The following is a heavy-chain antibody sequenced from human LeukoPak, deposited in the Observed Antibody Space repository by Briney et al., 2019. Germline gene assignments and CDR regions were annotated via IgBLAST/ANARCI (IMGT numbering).Heavy chain of an antibody. CDR1: GGSFSGYY. Sequence: SETLSLTCAVYGGSFSGYYWSWIRQPPGKGLEWIGEINHSGSTNYNPSLKSRVTISVDTSKNQFSLKLSSVTAADTAVYYCARYTVPAYPRVYYYYYYGMDVWGQGTTVTVSS. D-gene: IGHD2-2*01. CDR3: ARYTVPAYPRVYYYYYYGMDV. CDR2: INHSGST. V-gene: IGHV4-34*01. J-gene: IGHJ6*02.